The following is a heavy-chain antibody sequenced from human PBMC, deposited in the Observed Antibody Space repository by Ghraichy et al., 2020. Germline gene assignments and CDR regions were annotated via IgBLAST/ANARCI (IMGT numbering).Heavy chain of an antibody. J-gene: IGHJ4*02. CDR1: GFTFTSYA. CDR3: VKGWFNFDC. D-gene: IGHD2-15*01. Sequence: GESLNISCSASGFTFTSYAMDWVRRAPGKGLEYVSTVSSNGGTTYYADSVKGRFTISRDNSRNTVYLQMSSLRTEDTAVYYCVKGWFNFDCWGQGTLVTVSS. CDR2: VSSNGGTT. V-gene: IGHV3-64D*06.